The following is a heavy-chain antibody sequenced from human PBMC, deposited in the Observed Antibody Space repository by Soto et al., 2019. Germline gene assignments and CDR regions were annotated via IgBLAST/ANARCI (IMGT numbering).Heavy chain of an antibody. CDR2: ISAYNGNK. V-gene: IGHV1-18*01. CDR1: GYSFTTYY. CDR3: ARVHYDDFWSGYFRLNWFDP. D-gene: IGHD3-3*01. J-gene: IGHJ5*02. Sequence: GASVKVSCKASGYSFTTYYMQWVRQAPGQGLEWMGWISAYNGNKKYAQKLQGRVSMTTDTSTSTAYMELSSLRSEDTAVYYCARVHYDDFWSGYFRLNWFDPWGQGTLVTVSS.